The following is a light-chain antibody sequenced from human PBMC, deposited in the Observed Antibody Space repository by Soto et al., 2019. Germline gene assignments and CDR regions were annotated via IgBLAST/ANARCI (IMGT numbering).Light chain of an antibody. CDR2: EVS. Sequence: QSALTQPASVSGSPGQSITISCAGTSNDVGGYNYVSWYQQHPGKAPKLLIYEVSHRPSGVSHRFSGSKSGDTASLTIAGLQAEDEADYYCSSYTSSDTLVFGAGTKVTVL. J-gene: IGLJ2*01. CDR3: SSYTSSDTLV. V-gene: IGLV2-14*01. CDR1: SNDVGGYNY.